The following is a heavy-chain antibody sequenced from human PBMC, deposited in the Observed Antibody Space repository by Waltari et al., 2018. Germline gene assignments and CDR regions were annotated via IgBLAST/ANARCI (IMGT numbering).Heavy chain of an antibody. J-gene: IGHJ6*02. CDR3: VRNWNYVHGMDV. CDR2: STSTSSTK. CDR1: GFTFKTSN. Sequence: EVQLVESGGDLVHPGGSMRLSCAASGFTFKTSNMNWVRQAQGKGLEWVSFSTSTSSTKYYADSVEGRFTISRDNAENSLYLQMNSLRAEDTAVYYCVRNWNYVHGMDVWGQGTTVTVSS. V-gene: IGHV3-48*01. D-gene: IGHD1-7*01.